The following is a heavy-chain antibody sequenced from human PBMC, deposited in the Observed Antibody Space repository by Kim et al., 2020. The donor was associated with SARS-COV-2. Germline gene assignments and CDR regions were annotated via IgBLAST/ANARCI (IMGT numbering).Heavy chain of an antibody. Sequence: ASVKVSCKASGYTFTSYGISWVRQAPGQGLEWMGWISAYNGNTNYAQKLQGRVTMTTDTSTSTAYMELRSLRSDDTAVYYCARDVWGRGGCSGGSCYWDYGGNRGFDYWGQGTLVTVSS. CDR2: ISAYNGNT. V-gene: IGHV1-18*01. J-gene: IGHJ4*02. CDR3: ARDVWGRGGCSGGSCYWDYGGNRGFDY. D-gene: IGHD2-15*01. CDR1: GYTFTSYG.